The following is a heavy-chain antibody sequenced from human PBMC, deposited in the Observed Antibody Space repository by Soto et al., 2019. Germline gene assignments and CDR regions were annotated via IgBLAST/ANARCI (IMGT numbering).Heavy chain of an antibody. CDR1: GFTFSNAW. J-gene: IGHJ6*03. CDR3: TTVGYSSSWYKYYYYYYMDV. D-gene: IGHD6-13*01. Sequence: GGSLRLSCAASGFTFSNAWMSWVRQAPGKGLEWVGRIKSKTDGGTTDYAAPVKGRFTISRDDSKNTLYLQMNSLKTEDTAVYYCTTVGYSSSWYKYYYYYYMDVWGKGTTVTVSS. CDR2: IKSKTDGGTT. V-gene: IGHV3-15*01.